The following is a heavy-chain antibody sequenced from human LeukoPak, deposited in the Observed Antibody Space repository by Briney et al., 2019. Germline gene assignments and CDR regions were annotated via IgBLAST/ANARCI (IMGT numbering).Heavy chain of an antibody. CDR3: AKDGGILRYFDWSRRDYYYYMDV. CDR1: GLTFNSYW. Sequence: PGGSLRLSCAASGLTFNSYWMHWVRQVAGKGLVWVARINGDASNTTYADSVKGRFTISRDNSKNTLYLQMNSLRAEDTAVYYCAKDGGILRYFDWSRRDYYYYMDVWGKGTTVTISS. CDR2: INGDASNT. V-gene: IGHV3-74*03. D-gene: IGHD3-9*01. J-gene: IGHJ6*03.